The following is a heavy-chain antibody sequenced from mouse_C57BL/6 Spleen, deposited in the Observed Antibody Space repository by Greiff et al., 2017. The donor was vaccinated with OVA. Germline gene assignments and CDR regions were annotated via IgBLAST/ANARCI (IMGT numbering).Heavy chain of an antibody. Sequence: EVQLVESGGGLVQPGGSLSLSCAASGFTFTDYYMSWVRQPPGKALEWLGFIRNKANGYTTEYSASVQGRFTISRDNSQSILYLQMNALRAEDSATYYCARSDGYYPWPFDVWGTGTTVTVSS. J-gene: IGHJ1*03. CDR3: ARSDGYYPWPFDV. V-gene: IGHV7-3*01. CDR1: GFTFTDYY. D-gene: IGHD2-3*01. CDR2: IRNKANGYTT.